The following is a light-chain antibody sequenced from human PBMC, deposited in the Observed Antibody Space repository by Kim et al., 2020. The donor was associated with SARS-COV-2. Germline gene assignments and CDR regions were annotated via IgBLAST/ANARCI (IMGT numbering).Light chain of an antibody. J-gene: IGKJ2*01. CDR1: PGVARTL. CDR3: QQYDRSLYT. Sequence: PGGRATLSCRDSPGVARTLLVWFQKKPGHAPRLHIYGTSSRATGIPDRFSASESGTDFSHTISRLEPEDFAVYYCQQYDRSLYTFGQGTKLEI. CDR2: GTS. V-gene: IGKV3-20*01.